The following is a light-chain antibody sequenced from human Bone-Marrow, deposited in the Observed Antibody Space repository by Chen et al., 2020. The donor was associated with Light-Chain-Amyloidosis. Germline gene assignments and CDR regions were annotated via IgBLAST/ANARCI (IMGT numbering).Light chain of an antibody. J-gene: IGLJ3*02. CDR3: AHWDDSMMGRL. V-gene: IGLV1-44*01. CDR1: RSTVGGIT. CDR2: SNN. Sequence: QSVLTQQPSASGTPGQRVTISCSGNRSTVGGITVNWYQQVPGTAPKLLIYSNNKRPSGFPDRCSFAKSGTSASLAISGLQSEDEADYYCAHWDDSMMGRLFGGGTKLTVL.